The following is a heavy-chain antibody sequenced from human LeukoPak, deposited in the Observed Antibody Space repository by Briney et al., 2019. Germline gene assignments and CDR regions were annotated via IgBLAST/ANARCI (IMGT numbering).Heavy chain of an antibody. V-gene: IGHV1-18*01. J-gene: IGHJ6*03. D-gene: IGHD3-16*01. CDR2: ISVYNGNT. CDR1: GYSFISYG. CDR3: ARARGGSYYYNYMDV. Sequence: ASVKVSCKASGYSFISYGITWVRQAPGQGLEWMGWISVYNGNTSYVQKLQGRVTMTTDTSTSTAYMELRSLRSDDTAVYYCARARGGSYYYNYMDVWGKGTTVTVSS.